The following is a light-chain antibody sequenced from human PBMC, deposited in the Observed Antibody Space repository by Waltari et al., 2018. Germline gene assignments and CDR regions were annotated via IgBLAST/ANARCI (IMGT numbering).Light chain of an antibody. Sequence: QSVLTQPPSVSGAPGQRVPISCTGSSSNIGAGYDVNWYQQLPGPAPKLLIDGNTNRPSGVPDRFSGSKSGTSASLAIAGLQAEDEADYYCQSYDSSLSGVVFGGGTNLTAL. CDR1: SSNIGAGYD. V-gene: IGLV1-40*01. CDR2: GNT. CDR3: QSYDSSLSGVV. J-gene: IGLJ2*01.